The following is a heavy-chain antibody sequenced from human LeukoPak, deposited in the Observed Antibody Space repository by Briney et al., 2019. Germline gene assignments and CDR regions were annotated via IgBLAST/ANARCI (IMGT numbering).Heavy chain of an antibody. CDR3: ARKVTMVRGVIRYYYMDV. J-gene: IGHJ6*03. D-gene: IGHD3-10*01. CDR1: GGSISSSSYY. Sequence: SETLSLTCTVSGGSISSSSYYWGWIRQPPGKGLEWIGSIYYSGSTNYNPSLKSRVTISVDTSKNQFSLKLSSVTAADTAVYYCARKVTMVRGVIRYYYMDVWGKGTTVTVSS. CDR2: IYYSGST. V-gene: IGHV4-39*07.